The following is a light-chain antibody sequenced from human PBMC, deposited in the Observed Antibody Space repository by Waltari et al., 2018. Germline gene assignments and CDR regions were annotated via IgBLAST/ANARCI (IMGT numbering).Light chain of an antibody. J-gene: IGLJ2*01. CDR1: SSNIGSNT. CDR3: AAWDDSLRGLV. CDR2: GSN. Sequence: QSVLTQPPSASGTPGQRVTISCFGSSSNIGSNTVNWYQRLPGTAPKLLIYGSNQRPSGVPDRFSGSRSGTSASLAISGLQSEDEADYYCAAWDDSLRGLVFGGGTKLTVL. V-gene: IGLV1-44*01.